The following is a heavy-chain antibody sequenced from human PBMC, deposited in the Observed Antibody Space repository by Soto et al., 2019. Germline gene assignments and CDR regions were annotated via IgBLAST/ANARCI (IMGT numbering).Heavy chain of an antibody. D-gene: IGHD5-18*01. CDR3: ARGRGDTAMAWYY. CDR1: GGSISSFY. V-gene: IGHV4-59*01. J-gene: IGHJ4*02. Sequence: QVQLQESGPGLVKPSETLSLTCTVSGGSISSFYWSWIRRSPGKGLEWIGYICYSGSTKYKPSLKSRVTISVDTSKNQFSLKLSSVTAADTAVYYCARGRGDTAMAWYYWGQGTLVTVSS. CDR2: ICYSGST.